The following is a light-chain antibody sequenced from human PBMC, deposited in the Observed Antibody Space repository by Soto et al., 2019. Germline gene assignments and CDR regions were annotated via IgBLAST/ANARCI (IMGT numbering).Light chain of an antibody. CDR2: GAS. CDR3: QQRDSWTIT. CDR1: QSVDSY. J-gene: IGKJ5*01. Sequence: ESVLTQSPGTLSLSPGERATLSSRASQSVDSYLVWYQQKPGQSPRLLIFGASNRATGIPARFSGSGSGTDFNLTINRLETDDFAVYEGQQRDSWTITFCPSTRLEIK. V-gene: IGKV3-11*01.